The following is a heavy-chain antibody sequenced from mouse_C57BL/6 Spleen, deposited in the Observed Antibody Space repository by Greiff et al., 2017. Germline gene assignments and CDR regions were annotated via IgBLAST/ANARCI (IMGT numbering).Heavy chain of an antibody. V-gene: IGHV1-4*01. Sequence: VQLQQSGAELARPGASVKMSCKASGYTFTSYTMHWVKQRPGQGLEWIGYINPSSGYTKYNQKFKDKATLTADKSSSTAYMQLSSLTSEDSAVYYCARVDYGSNYFDYWGQGTTLTVSS. J-gene: IGHJ2*01. CDR3: ARVDYGSNYFDY. D-gene: IGHD1-1*01. CDR2: INPSSGYT. CDR1: GYTFTSYT.